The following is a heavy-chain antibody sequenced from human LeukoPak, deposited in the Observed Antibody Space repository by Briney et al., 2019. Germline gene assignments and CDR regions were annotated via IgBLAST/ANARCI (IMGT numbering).Heavy chain of an antibody. CDR1: GGTFSSYA. D-gene: IGHD6-19*01. Sequence: ASVKVSCKASGGTFSSYAISWVRQAPGQGLEWMGGVIPIFGTANYAQKFQGRVTITADESTSTAYMELSSLRSEDTAVYYCARDTSGNFDYWGQGTLVTVSS. V-gene: IGHV1-69*13. CDR3: ARDTSGNFDY. J-gene: IGHJ4*02. CDR2: VIPIFGTA.